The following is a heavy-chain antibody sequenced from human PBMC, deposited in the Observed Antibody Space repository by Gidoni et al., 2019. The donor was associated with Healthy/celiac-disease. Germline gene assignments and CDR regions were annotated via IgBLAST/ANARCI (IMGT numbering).Heavy chain of an antibody. D-gene: IGHD3-10*01. J-gene: IGHJ5*02. Sequence: QVQLVESGGGLVTPGGSLRLACVASGFTFSDYYMSWVRQAPGKALEWFSYISSSGSTIYYADSVKGRFTISRDNAKNSLYLQMNSLRAEDTAVDYCARDPIYYYGSGSDKDWFYPWGQGTLVTVSS. CDR3: ARDPIYYYGSGSDKDWFYP. CDR2: ISSSGSTI. V-gene: IGHV3-11*01. CDR1: GFTFSDYY.